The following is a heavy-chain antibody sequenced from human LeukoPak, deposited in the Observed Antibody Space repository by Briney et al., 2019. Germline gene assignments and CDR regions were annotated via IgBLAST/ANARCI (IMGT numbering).Heavy chain of an antibody. CDR1: GFTFSSYG. Sequence: GGSLRLSCAASGFTFSSYGMHWVRQAPGKGLEWVAVISYDGSNKYYADSVKGRFTISRDNSKNTLYLQMNSLRAEDTAVYYCARINYRPIIKFFDFWGQGTLVTVSS. V-gene: IGHV3-30*03. CDR2: ISYDGSNK. D-gene: IGHD4-11*01. J-gene: IGHJ4*02. CDR3: ARINYRPIIKFFDF.